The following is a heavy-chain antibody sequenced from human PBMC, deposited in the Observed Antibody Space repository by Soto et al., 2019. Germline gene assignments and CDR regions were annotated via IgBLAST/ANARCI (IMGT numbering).Heavy chain of an antibody. CDR3: ARGASGWSTYDI. D-gene: IGHD6-19*01. Sequence: KVSCKTSGYTFTDYYVHWVRQAPGQGLEWTGWINPNSGVTNYAQKFQGWVTLTRGASVATAYMELNSLKSDDTAVFFCARGASGWSTYDIRGQGTLFTLSS. CDR2: INPNSGVT. J-gene: IGHJ4*02. CDR1: GYTFTDYY. V-gene: IGHV1-2*04.